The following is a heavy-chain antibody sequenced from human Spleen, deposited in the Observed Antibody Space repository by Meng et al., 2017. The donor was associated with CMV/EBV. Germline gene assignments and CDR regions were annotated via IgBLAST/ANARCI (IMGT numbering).Heavy chain of an antibody. CDR2: TSYDGSTK. CDR1: GFVFSSYF. Sequence: GESLKISCAASGFVFSSYFLHWVRQAPGKGLDWVAVTSYDGSTKSYADSVKGRFTVSRDNSKNTLFLQMDSLRVDDTATYFCAKGSSWDDLDFWSQGTLVTVSS. V-gene: IGHV3-30-3*01. CDR3: AKGSSWDDLDF. D-gene: IGHD6-13*01. J-gene: IGHJ4*02.